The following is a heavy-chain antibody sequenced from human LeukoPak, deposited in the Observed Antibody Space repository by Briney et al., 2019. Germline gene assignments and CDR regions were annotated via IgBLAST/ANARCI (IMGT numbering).Heavy chain of an antibody. CDR2: IYHSGST. CDR1: GGSISSSNW. Sequence: SETLSLTCAVSGGSISSSNWWSWVRQPPGKGLEWIGEIYHSGSTNYNPSLKSRVTISVDKSKNQFSLKLSSVTAADTAVYYCASRGVTTFNWFDPWGQGTLVTVSS. CDR3: ASRGVTTFNWFDP. V-gene: IGHV4-4*02. J-gene: IGHJ5*02. D-gene: IGHD4-17*01.